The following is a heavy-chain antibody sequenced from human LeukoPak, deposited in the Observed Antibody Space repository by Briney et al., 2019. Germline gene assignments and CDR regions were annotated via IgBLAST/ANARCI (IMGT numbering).Heavy chain of an antibody. CDR1: GYTFTAYY. V-gene: IGHV1-2*02. J-gene: IGHJ4*02. CDR2: INPNSGGT. Sequence: ASVKVSCKTSGYTFTAYYIHWVRQAPGQGLEWMGWINPNSGGTNYAQKFQGRVTMTRDTSISTAYMELSRLRSDDTAVYYCAREGDDYGDYRLTNWGQGTLVTVSS. CDR3: AREGDDYGDYRLTN. D-gene: IGHD4-17*01.